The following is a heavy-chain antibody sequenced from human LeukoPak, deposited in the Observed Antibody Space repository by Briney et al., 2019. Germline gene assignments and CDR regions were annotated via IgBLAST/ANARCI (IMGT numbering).Heavy chain of an antibody. CDR1: GFSFSNYG. V-gene: IGHV3-23*01. Sequence: GGSLRLSCAASGFSFSNYGISWVRQAPGKGLEWVSAVSGSGGSTYYADSVKGRFTISRDNSKNTLYLQMNSLRAEDTAVYYCAKDSRDEWIQLWFHIDYWGQGTLVTVSS. D-gene: IGHD5-18*01. CDR3: AKDSRDEWIQLWFHIDY. J-gene: IGHJ4*02. CDR2: VSGSGGST.